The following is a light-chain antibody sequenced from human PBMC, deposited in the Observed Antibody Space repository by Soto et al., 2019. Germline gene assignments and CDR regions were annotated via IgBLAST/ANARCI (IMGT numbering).Light chain of an antibody. V-gene: IGKV3-11*01. CDR3: QQRSNWPIT. CDR2: DAS. Sequence: EIVLTQSPATLSLSPWERAALSCRTSQSVSSYFAWYQQKPGRAPRLLIYDASNRATGIPARFIGSGSGTDFTLTISSLEPEDFAVYYCQQRSNWPITFGQGTLLEIK. J-gene: IGKJ5*01. CDR1: QSVSSY.